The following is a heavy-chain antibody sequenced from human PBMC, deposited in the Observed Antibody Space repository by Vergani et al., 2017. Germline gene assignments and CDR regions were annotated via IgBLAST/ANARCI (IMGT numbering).Heavy chain of an antibody. V-gene: IGHV3-23*01. Sequence: TASGFTFSSYAMSWVRQAPGKGLEWVSAISGSGGSTYYADSVKGRFTISRDNSKNTLYLQMNSLRAEDTAVYYCAKTPYGDYGFVDYWGQGTLVTVSS. D-gene: IGHD4-17*01. CDR3: AKTPYGDYGFVDY. CDR1: GFTFSSYA. CDR2: ISGSGGST. J-gene: IGHJ4*02.